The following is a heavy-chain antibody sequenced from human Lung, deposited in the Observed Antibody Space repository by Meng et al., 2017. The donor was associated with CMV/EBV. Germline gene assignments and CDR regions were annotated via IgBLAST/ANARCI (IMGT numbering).Heavy chain of an antibody. Sequence: SETLSLXXAVYGGSFSGYYWSWIRQPPGKGLEWIGEINHSGSTNYNPSLKSRVTISVDTSKNQFSLKLSSVTAADTAVYYCARSKRNNYYGSGSYSKNYGMDVWGQGTXVTVSS. CDR1: GGSFSGYY. V-gene: IGHV4-34*01. CDR3: ARSKRNNYYGSGSYSKNYGMDV. J-gene: IGHJ6*02. CDR2: INHSGST. D-gene: IGHD3-10*01.